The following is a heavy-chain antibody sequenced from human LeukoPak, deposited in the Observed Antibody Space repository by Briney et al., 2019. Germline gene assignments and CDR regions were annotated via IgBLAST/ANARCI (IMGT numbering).Heavy chain of an antibody. CDR3: ARDPDFGRGSFDI. J-gene: IGHJ3*02. D-gene: IGHD3-10*01. CDR1: GFTFDDYG. CDR2: INWNGGST. Sequence: SGGSPRLSCAASGFTFDDYGMSWVRQAPGKGLEWVSGINWNGGSTGYADSVKGRFTISRDNAKNSLYLQMNSLRAEDTALYYCARDPDFGRGSFDIWGQGTMVTVSS. V-gene: IGHV3-20*04.